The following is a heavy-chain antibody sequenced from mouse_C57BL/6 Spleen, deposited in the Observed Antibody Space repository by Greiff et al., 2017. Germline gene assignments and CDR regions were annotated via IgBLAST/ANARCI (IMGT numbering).Heavy chain of an antibody. CDR2: INPSSGYP. CDR1: GYTFTSYW. D-gene: IGHD2-1*01. Sequence: VQLQQSGAELAKPGASVKLSCKASGYTFTSYWMHWVKQRPGQGLEWIGYINPSSGYPKYNQTFKDKATLTADKSSSTAYMQLSSLTYEDSSVDYCASGYYGNYWYAMDYWGQGTSVTVSS. J-gene: IGHJ4*01. CDR3: ASGYYGNYWYAMDY. V-gene: IGHV1-7*01.